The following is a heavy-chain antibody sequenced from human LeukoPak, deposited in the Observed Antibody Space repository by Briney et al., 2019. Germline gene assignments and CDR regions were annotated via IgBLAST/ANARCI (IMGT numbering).Heavy chain of an antibody. CDR2: IYPGDSDT. CDR1: GYSFTSYW. CDR3: ARLYDYGDSKYYFDY. J-gene: IGHJ4*02. V-gene: IGHV5-51*01. D-gene: IGHD4-17*01. Sequence: GESLKISCKGSGYSFTSYWIGWVRQMPGKGLEWMGIIYPGDSDTRYSPSFQGQVTISAGKSISTAYLQWSSLKASDTAMYYCARLYDYGDSKYYFDYWGQGTLVTVSS.